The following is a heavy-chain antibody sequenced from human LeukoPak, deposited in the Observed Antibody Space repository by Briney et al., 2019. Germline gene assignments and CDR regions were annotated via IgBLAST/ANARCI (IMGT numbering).Heavy chain of an antibody. Sequence: SETLSLTCTAYGGSFSDYYWSWIRQPPGKGLEWIAEINHSGSTNYNPSLKSRVTISADTSKNQFSLKLSSVTAEDTAVYYCARVPVDSSGSDDAFDIWGQGTMVTVSS. CDR3: ARVPVDSSGSDDAFDI. J-gene: IGHJ3*02. CDR1: GGSFSDYY. D-gene: IGHD3-22*01. CDR2: INHSGST. V-gene: IGHV4-34*01.